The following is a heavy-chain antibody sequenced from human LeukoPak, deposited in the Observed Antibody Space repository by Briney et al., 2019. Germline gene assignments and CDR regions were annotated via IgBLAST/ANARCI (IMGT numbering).Heavy chain of an antibody. Sequence: PSETLSLTCTVSGGSISGYYWSWIRQSPGKGLGWIGYIYYSGSTNYNPSLKSRVTISVDMSKNQFSLKLSSVTAADTALYYCARHFTYYYDSNGYPRDAFDVWGQGTVVTVSS. J-gene: IGHJ3*01. CDR2: IYYSGST. CDR1: GGSISGYY. D-gene: IGHD3-22*01. V-gene: IGHV4-59*08. CDR3: ARHFTYYYDSNGYPRDAFDV.